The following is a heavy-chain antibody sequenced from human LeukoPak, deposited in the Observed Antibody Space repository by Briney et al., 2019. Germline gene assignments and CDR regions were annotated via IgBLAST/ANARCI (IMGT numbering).Heavy chain of an antibody. D-gene: IGHD4-23*01. CDR3: AATTVVTPALFDY. V-gene: IGHV4-4*07. Sequence: SETLSLTCTVSGGSISSYYWSWIRQPAGKGLEWIGRIYTSGSTNYNPSLKSRVTMSVDTSKNQFSLKLSSMTAAHTAVYYCAATTVVTPALFDYWGQGTLVTVSS. CDR1: GGSISSYY. J-gene: IGHJ4*02. CDR2: IYTSGST.